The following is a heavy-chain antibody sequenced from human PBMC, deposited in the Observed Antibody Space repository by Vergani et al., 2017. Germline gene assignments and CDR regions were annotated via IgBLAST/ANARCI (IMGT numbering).Heavy chain of an antibody. CDR2: IRYDGTKR. Sequence: QVQLVESGGGVVQPGGSLRLSCIASGFTFRIYGMHWVRQAPGKGLEWVAFIRYDGTKRFYGDSVKGRFTISRDNSQTTVFLQMNSLRADDSAVYYCTRSLVAGKGGYWGQGTRVAVSS. CDR3: TRSLVAGKGGY. CDR1: GFTFRIYG. J-gene: IGHJ4*02. D-gene: IGHD6-19*01. V-gene: IGHV3-30*02.